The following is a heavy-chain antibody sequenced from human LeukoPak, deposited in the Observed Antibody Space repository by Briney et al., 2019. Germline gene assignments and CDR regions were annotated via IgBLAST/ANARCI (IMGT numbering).Heavy chain of an antibody. CDR1: GGTFSSSA. J-gene: IGHJ4*02. CDR2: IIAIFGTE. CDR3: ASGMGGPAWYFDY. V-gene: IGHV1-69*13. Sequence: SVKVSCKASGGTFSSSAISWVRQAPGQGLEWMGGIIAIFGTENYAQKFLGRVTIIADESTSTVYMELSSLRSEDTAVYYCASGMGGPAWYFDYWGQGTLVTVSS. D-gene: IGHD5-24*01.